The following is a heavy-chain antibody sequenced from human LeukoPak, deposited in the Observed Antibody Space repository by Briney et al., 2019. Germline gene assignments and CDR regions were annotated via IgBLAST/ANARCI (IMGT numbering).Heavy chain of an antibody. Sequence: GVSLRLSCGASGFTFSHYAMDWVRHASGEGLEWVSAISGRGITTYYADSVKGRFTISRDNSKNTLFLQMNSLRAEDTAVYYCANLLSANAGSGSPFENWGQGTLVTVSS. CDR1: GFTFSHYA. J-gene: IGHJ4*02. CDR3: ANLLSANAGSGSPFEN. CDR2: ISGRGITT. D-gene: IGHD3-10*01. V-gene: IGHV3-23*01.